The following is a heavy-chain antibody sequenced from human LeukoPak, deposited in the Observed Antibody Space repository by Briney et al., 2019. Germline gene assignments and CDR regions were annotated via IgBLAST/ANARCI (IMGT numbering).Heavy chain of an antibody. Sequence: GGSLRLSCAASGFTVSSNYMSWVRQAPGKGLEWVSVIYSGGSTYYADSVKGRFTISRDNSNNTLYLQMNSLRAEDTAVYYCARDNYYYYMDVWGKGTTVTVSS. CDR3: ARDNYYYYMDV. CDR1: GFTVSSNY. V-gene: IGHV3-66*01. CDR2: IYSGGST. J-gene: IGHJ6*03.